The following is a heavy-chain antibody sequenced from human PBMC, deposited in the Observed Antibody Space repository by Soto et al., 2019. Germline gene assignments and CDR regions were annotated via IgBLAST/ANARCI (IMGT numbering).Heavy chain of an antibody. Sequence: GSLRLSCAASGFTFSSYGMHWVRQAPGKGLEWVAVISYDGSNKYYADSVKGRFTISRDNSKNTLYLQMNSLRAEDTAVYYCAKDLALWSSSSSYYYGMDVWGQGTTVTVSS. J-gene: IGHJ6*02. CDR2: ISYDGSNK. V-gene: IGHV3-30*18. D-gene: IGHD6-6*01. CDR1: GFTFSSYG. CDR3: AKDLALWSSSSSYYYGMDV.